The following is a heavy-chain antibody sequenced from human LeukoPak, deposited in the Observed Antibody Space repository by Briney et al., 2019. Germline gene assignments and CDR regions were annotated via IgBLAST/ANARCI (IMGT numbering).Heavy chain of an antibody. CDR1: GFTFSSYW. V-gene: IGHV3-7*01. J-gene: IGHJ4*02. D-gene: IGHD6-13*01. CDR2: IKQDGSEK. CDR3: ARWGYSSSWYYFDY. Sequence: GGSLRLSCAASGFTFSSYWMSWVRQAPGKGLEWVANIKQDGSEKYYVDSVKGRFTISRDDAKNSLYLQMNSLRAEDTAVYYCARWGYSSSWYYFDYWGQGTLVTVSS.